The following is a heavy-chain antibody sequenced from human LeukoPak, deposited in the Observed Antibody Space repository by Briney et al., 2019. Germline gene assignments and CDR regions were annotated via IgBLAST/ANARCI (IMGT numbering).Heavy chain of an antibody. CDR1: GGSFSGYY. CDR3: ARGTGGDTAMVTFDY. J-gene: IGHJ4*02. V-gene: IGHV4-34*01. D-gene: IGHD5-18*01. CDR2: INHSGST. Sequence: PWETVSLTCAVYGGSFSGYYWSWIRQPPGKGLEWIGEINHSGSTKYNPSLKSRVTISVDTSKNQFSLKLSSVTAADTAVYYCARGTGGDTAMVTFDYWGQGTLVTASS.